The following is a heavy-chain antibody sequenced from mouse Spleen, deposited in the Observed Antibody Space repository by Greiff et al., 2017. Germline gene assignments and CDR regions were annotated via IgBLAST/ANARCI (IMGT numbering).Heavy chain of an antibody. Sequence: QVQLQQSGPELVKPGASVKLSCKASGYTFTSYDINWVKQRPGQGLEWIGWIYPRDGSTKYNEKFKGKATLTVDTSSSTAYMELHSLTSEDSAVYVCARGDYGSSLYWYFDVWGAGTTVTVSS. D-gene: IGHD1-1*01. CDR3: ARGDYGSSLYWYFDV. CDR1: GYTFTSYD. J-gene: IGHJ1*01. CDR2: IYPRDGST. V-gene: IGHV1-85*01.